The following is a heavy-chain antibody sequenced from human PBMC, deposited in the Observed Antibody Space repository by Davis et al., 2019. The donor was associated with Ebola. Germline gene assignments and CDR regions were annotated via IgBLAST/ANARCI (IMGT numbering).Heavy chain of an antibody. J-gene: IGHJ4*02. CDR2: IYSGGGT. V-gene: IGHV3-53*01. D-gene: IGHD4-17*01. CDR3: ARDHGDYNFF. Sequence: GESLKISCAASGFTVSSNYMSWVRQAPGKGLDWVSVIYSGGGTKYADSVKGRFTVSRDNSKMYLQMNNLRVEDTAVYYCARDHGDYNFFWGQGSLVTVSS. CDR1: GFTVSSNY.